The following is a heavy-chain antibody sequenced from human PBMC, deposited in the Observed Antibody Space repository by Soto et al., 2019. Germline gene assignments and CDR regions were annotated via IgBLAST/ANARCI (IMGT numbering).Heavy chain of an antibody. CDR2: MYYSGTS. J-gene: IGHJ5*02. V-gene: IGHV4-39*01. Sequence: QLQLQESGPGLVKPSETLSLTCTVSGGSISDDTYYWGWIRQPPGKGLEWIGSMYYSGTSSYNPSLKSRVSMSVNTSKKQLSLRLTSVTAADTAVYFCARLHCYRPNCVPLDPWGQGTLVTVSS. D-gene: IGHD3-16*02. CDR3: ARLHCYRPNCVPLDP. CDR1: GGSISDDTYY.